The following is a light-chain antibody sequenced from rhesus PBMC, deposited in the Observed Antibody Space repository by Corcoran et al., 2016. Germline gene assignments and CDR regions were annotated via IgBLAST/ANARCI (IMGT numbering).Light chain of an antibody. CDR3: QPHNSYPPT. J-gene: IGKJ3*01. CDR1: QGMSKY. V-gene: IGKV1-25*01. CDR2: DAS. Sequence: DIQMTQSPSSLSASVGDTVTITCQASQGMSKYLAWYQQKPGKAPKLLIYDASTLQIGVPSRFSGSGSGTEFTLPISSLQPEDFATYYCQPHNSYPPTFGPGTKLDIK.